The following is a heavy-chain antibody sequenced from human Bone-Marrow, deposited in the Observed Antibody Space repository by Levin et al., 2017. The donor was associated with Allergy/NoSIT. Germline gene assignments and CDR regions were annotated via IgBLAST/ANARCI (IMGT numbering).Heavy chain of an antibody. CDR3: AREYYFGSGVFLFDF. CDR1: GGSVTSGNYY. Sequence: SQTLSLTCTVSGGSVTSGNYYWSWVRQPAGKGLEWIGRIYTNKSPNYNASLKSRVTISLDSSQNQFSLELNSVTAADTALYYCAREYYFGSGVFLFDFWGQGTLVTVSS. V-gene: IGHV4-61*02. D-gene: IGHD3-10*01. CDR2: IYTNKSP. J-gene: IGHJ4*02.